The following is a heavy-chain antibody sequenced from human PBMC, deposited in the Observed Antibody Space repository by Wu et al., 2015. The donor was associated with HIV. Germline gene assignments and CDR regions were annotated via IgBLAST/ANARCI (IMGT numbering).Heavy chain of an antibody. CDR3: ARDKRGYDVLTGYYIYFDY. CDR2: INPNSGGT. Sequence: QVQLVQSGAEVKKPGASMKVSCKTSGYTFNDYYIQWVRQAPGQGLEWMGWINPNSGGTNYAQNFEDRVTMTRDTSITTAYVELRSLRSDDTAVYYCARDKRGYDVLTGYYIYFDYWGQGTLVTVSS. D-gene: IGHD3-9*01. CDR1: GYTFNDYY. V-gene: IGHV1-2*02. J-gene: IGHJ4*02.